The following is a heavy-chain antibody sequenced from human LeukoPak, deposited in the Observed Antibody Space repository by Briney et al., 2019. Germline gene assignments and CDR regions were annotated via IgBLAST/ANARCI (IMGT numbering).Heavy chain of an antibody. CDR3: ARDFLQTSSADAFDI. J-gene: IGHJ3*02. Sequence: SETLSLTCAVYGGSFSGYYWSWIRQPPGKGLEWIGEINHSGSTYYNPSVKSRVAISSDASKNQFSLTLTSVAAADTAVYYCARDFLQTSSADAFDIWGQGTMVSVSS. CDR1: GGSFSGYY. V-gene: IGHV4-34*09. CDR2: INHSGST. D-gene: IGHD1-26*01.